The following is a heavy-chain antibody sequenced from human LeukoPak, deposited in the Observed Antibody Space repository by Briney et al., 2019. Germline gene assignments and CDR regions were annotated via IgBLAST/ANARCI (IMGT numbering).Heavy chain of an antibody. CDR3: ARDQVAGTMYYFDY. J-gene: IGHJ4*02. CDR1: GGSISSYY. D-gene: IGHD6-19*01. CDR2: IYTSGST. Sequence: SETLSLTCTVSGGSISSYYWSWIRQPAGKGLEWIGRIYTSGSTNYNPSLKRRVTMSVDTSKNQFSLKLSSVTAADTAVYYCARDQVAGTMYYFDYWGQGTLVTVSS. V-gene: IGHV4-4*07.